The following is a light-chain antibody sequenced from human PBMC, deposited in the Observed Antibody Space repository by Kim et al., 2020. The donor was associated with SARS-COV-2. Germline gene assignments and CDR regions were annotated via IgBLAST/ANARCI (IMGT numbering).Light chain of an antibody. V-gene: IGKV1-33*01. Sequence: SASVGDRVTITCQASQDISNHLNWYQQKPGKAPKLLIYDASNLETGVPSRFSGSGSGTDFTFTISSLQPEDIATYYCQQYDNLITFDQGTRLEIK. J-gene: IGKJ5*01. CDR3: QQYDNLIT. CDR1: QDISNH. CDR2: DAS.